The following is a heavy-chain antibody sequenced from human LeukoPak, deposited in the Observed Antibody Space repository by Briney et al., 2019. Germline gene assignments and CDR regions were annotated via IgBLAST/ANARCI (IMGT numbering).Heavy chain of an antibody. CDR2: IYYSGST. CDR1: GGSISSYY. J-gene: IGHJ6*02. Sequence: SETLSLTCTVSGGSISSYYWSWIRQPPGKGLEWIGYIYYSGSTNYNPSLKSRVTISVDTSKNQFSLKLSSVTAADTAVYYCARSGLFYYYYGMGVWGQGTTVTVSS. V-gene: IGHV4-59*08. CDR3: ARSGLFYYYYGMGV. D-gene: IGHD4/OR15-4a*01.